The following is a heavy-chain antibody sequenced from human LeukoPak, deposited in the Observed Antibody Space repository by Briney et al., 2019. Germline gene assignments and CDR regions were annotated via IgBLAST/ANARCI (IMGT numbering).Heavy chain of an antibody. CDR2: IYYSGST. D-gene: IGHD3-22*01. CDR1: GGSIGSYY. V-gene: IGHV4-59*01. Sequence: PSETLSLTCTVSGGSIGSYYWSWIRQPPGRGLEWIGYIYYSGSTNYNPSLKSRVAISVDTSENHFSLKLRSVTAADTAVYYCARGNYYDSNGYYYLDSIGGNWFDPWGQGTLVTVSS. J-gene: IGHJ5*02. CDR3: ARGNYYDSNGYYYLDSIGGNWFDP.